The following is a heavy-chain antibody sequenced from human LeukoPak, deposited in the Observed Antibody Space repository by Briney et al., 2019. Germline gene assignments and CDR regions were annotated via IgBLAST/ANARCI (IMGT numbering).Heavy chain of an antibody. V-gene: IGHV3-48*04. Sequence: GGSLRLSCAASGFTFSSYAMNWVRQAPGKGLEWVSYISSSGSTMYYADSVKGRFTISRDNAKNSLYLQMNSLRAEDTAVYYCARRSEWDYFDYWGQGTLVTVSS. CDR3: ARRSEWDYFDY. CDR2: ISSSGSTM. CDR1: GFTFSSYA. J-gene: IGHJ4*02. D-gene: IGHD1-26*01.